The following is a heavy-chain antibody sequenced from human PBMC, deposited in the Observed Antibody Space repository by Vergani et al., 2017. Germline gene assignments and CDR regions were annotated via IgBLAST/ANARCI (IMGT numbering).Heavy chain of an antibody. D-gene: IGHD6-19*01. CDR1: GYSFTSYW. Sequence: EVQLVESGGGLVQPGESLRISCKGSGYSFTSYWISWVRQMPGKGLEWMGRIDPSDSYTNYSPSFQGHVTISADKSISTAYLQWSSLKASDTAMYYCARLGGSIAVAGTTYAYWGQGTLVTVSS. J-gene: IGHJ4*02. CDR3: ARLGGSIAVAGTTYAY. CDR2: IDPSDSYT. V-gene: IGHV5-10-1*01.